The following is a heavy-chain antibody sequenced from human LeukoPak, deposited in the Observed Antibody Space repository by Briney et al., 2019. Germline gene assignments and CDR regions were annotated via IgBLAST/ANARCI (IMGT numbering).Heavy chain of an antibody. V-gene: IGHV4-38-2*01. D-gene: IGHD2-15*01. Sequence: SETLSLTCAVFGYSISSGYYWGWIRQPPGQGLEWIGSIYHSGSTYYNPSLKSRVTISVDTSKNQFSLKLSSVTAADTAVYYCARGGYCSGGSCYRENWFDPWGQGTLVTVSS. CDR3: ARGGYCSGGSCYRENWFDP. CDR2: IYHSGST. CDR1: GYSISSGYY. J-gene: IGHJ5*02.